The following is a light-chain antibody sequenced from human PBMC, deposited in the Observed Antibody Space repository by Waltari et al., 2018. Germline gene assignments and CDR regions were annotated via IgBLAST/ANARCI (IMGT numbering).Light chain of an antibody. Sequence: DIQMTQSPSSLSASVGDRVTITCRASQSISSYLTWYQQKPGKAPKLLTYSASSLQSGVPSRFSGSGSGTDFTLTISSLQPEDFATYYCQQSYSTPWTFGQGTKVEIK. CDR2: SAS. CDR3: QQSYSTPWT. V-gene: IGKV1-39*01. CDR1: QSISSY. J-gene: IGKJ1*01.